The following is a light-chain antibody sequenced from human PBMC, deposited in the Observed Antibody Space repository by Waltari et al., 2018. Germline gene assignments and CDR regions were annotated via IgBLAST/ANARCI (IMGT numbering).Light chain of an antibody. Sequence: QSALTQPPSASGSPGQSVTISCTGTSSDVGAYKYVSWYQQHPGKAPKLLIYAVSKRASGVPDRFSGSKSGNTASLTVSGLQAEDEADYYCASRGASKVFGGGTKLTVL. CDR2: AVS. CDR1: SSDVGAYKY. J-gene: IGLJ2*01. V-gene: IGLV2-8*01. CDR3: ASRGASKV.